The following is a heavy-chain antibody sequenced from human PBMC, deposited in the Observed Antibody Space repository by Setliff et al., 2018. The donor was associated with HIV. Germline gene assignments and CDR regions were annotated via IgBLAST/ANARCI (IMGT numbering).Heavy chain of an antibody. CDR1: TFTLNGYF. V-gene: IGHV1-2*02. CDR2: INPDSGGK. D-gene: IGHD3-10*01. Sequence: ASVKVSCKASTFTLNGYFLHWVRQAPGQGLEWMGWINPDSGGKNYAPKVQGRVTMTRDTSISTVYMELRRLKPNDTAVYYCAGGEIYGVMTFDHWGQGTLVTVSS. J-gene: IGHJ5*02. CDR3: AGGEIYGVMTFDH.